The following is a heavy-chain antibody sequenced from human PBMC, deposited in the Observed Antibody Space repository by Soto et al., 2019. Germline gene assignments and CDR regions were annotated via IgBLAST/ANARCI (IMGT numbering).Heavy chain of an antibody. Sequence: ASVMLSCKASGYTFTNDVISWVRQAPGQGLEWMGWISAYNGNTNYAQKLQGRVTMTTDTSTSTAYMELRSLRSDDTAVYYCARVQWYHVQPYYDFYMHVRDKAPTVSV. CDR3: ARVQWYHVQPYYDFYMHV. CDR1: GYTFTNDV. J-gene: IGHJ6*03. V-gene: IGHV1-18*04. D-gene: IGHD2-8*01. CDR2: ISAYNGNT.